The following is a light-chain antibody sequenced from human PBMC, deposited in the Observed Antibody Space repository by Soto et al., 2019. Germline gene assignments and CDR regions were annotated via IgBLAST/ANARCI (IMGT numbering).Light chain of an antibody. Sequence: DIQMTQSASSLSASVGDRVTITCRASQGIISYLAWYQQKPGKVPKLLIYAVSTLQSGVPSRFSGSGSGTDFTLTISSLQPEDGATYYCQKYDSALQGFTFGPGTRVDIK. CDR3: QKYDSALQGFT. J-gene: IGKJ3*01. CDR2: AVS. V-gene: IGKV1-27*01. CDR1: QGIISY.